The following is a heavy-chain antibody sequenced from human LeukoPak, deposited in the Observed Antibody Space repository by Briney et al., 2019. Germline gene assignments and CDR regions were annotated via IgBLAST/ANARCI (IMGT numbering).Heavy chain of an antibody. CDR1: GYTFTDYY. Sequence: ASVKVSCKASGYTFTDYYIHWVRQAPGQGLGWMGWINPNSGGSNNAQKFQGRVTMTRDTSISTAYMELSSLRSGDTAVFYCARRGDNEGYDYWGQGTLVTVPS. V-gene: IGHV1-2*02. J-gene: IGHJ4*02. CDR3: ARRGDNEGYDY. CDR2: INPNSGGS. D-gene: IGHD1-1*01.